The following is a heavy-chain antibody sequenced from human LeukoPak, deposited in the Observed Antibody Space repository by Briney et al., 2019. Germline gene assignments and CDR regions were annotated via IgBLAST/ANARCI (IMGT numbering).Heavy chain of an antibody. CDR1: GYTFTGYY. CDR2: INPNSGGT. Sequence: ASVKVSCKASGYTFTGYYMHWVRQAPGQGLEWMGWINPNSGGTNYAQKFQGRVTMTRDTSISTAYMELSRLRSDDTAVYYCARSAYDPAQPGKTKFDYWGQGTLVTVSS. J-gene: IGHJ4*02. V-gene: IGHV1-2*02. D-gene: IGHD3-3*01. CDR3: ARSAYDPAQPGKTKFDY.